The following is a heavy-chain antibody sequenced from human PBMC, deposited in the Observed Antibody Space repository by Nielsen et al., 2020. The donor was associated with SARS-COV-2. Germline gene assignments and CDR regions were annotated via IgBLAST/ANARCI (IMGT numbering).Heavy chain of an antibody. CDR1: GYTFTGYY. V-gene: IGHV1-2*06. D-gene: IGHD1-26*01. CDR2: INPNSGGT. CDR3: ARRTFASGSYHFDY. Sequence: ASVKVSCKASGYTFTGYYMHWVRQAPGQGLEWMGRINPNSGGTNYAQKLQGRVTMTTDTSTSTAYMELRSLRSDDTAVYYCARRTFASGSYHFDYWGQGTLVTVSS. J-gene: IGHJ4*02.